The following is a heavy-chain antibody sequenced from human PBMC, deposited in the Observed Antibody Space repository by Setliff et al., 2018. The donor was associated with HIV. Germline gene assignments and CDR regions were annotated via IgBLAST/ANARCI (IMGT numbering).Heavy chain of an antibody. Sequence: SETLSLTCIVSGVSTISSSSSYYWGWIRQPPGKGLEWIGYISHSGSTYYNPSLKSRVTISVDTSKNQFSLKLSSVTAADTAVYYCARAVSHVDYWGQGTLVTVSS. CDR3: ARAVSHVDY. V-gene: IGHV4-39*07. CDR2: ISHSGST. CDR1: GVSTISSSSSYY. J-gene: IGHJ4*02.